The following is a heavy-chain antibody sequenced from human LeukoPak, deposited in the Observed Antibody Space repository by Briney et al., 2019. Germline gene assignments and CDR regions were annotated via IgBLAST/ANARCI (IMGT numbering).Heavy chain of an antibody. CDR3: ARVSCSSTSCPIGLYYFDY. CDR2: IKQDGSEK. D-gene: IGHD2-2*01. J-gene: IGHJ4*02. Sequence: QPGGSLKLSCAASGFTFSSYWMSWVRQAPGKGLEWVANIKQDGSEKYYVDSVKGRFTISRDNAKNSLYLQMNSLRAEDTAVYYCARVSCSSTSCPIGLYYFDYWGQGTLVTVSS. CDR1: GFTFSSYW. V-gene: IGHV3-7*01.